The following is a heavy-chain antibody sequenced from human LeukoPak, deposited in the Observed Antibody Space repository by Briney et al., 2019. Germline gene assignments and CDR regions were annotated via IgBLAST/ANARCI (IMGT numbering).Heavy chain of an antibody. V-gene: IGHV4-30-2*01. D-gene: IGHD3-3*01. CDR3: AAGLLEWLSQAFDI. Sequence: SQTLSLTCAVSGGSISSGGYSWSWIRQPPGKGLEWSGEINHSGSTNYNPSLKSRVTISVDTSKNQFSLKLSSVTAADTAVYYCAAGLLEWLSQAFDIWGQGTMVTVSS. J-gene: IGHJ3*02. CDR1: GGSISSGGYS. CDR2: INHSGST.